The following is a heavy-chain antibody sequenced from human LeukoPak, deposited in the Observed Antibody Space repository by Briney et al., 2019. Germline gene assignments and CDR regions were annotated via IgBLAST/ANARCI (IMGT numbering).Heavy chain of an antibody. V-gene: IGHV3-30*02. Sequence: QTGGSLRLSCAASGFTFSSYGMHWVRQAPGKGLEWVAFIRYDGSNKYYADSVKGRFTISRDNSKNTLYLQMNSLRAEDTAVYYCAKDLSRQRWLQLLGSGDYWGQGTLVTVSS. J-gene: IGHJ4*02. CDR2: IRYDGSNK. CDR1: GFTFSSYG. D-gene: IGHD5-24*01. CDR3: AKDLSRQRWLQLLGSGDY.